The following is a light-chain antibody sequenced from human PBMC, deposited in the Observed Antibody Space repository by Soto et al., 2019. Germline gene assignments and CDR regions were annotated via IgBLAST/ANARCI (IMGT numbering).Light chain of an antibody. CDR2: DAS. CDR1: QDVGNW. V-gene: IGKV1-5*01. CDR3: QQYNSYL. Sequence: DIQMTQSPSTLSASVGDRVTITCRASQDVGNWLAWYQQKPGKAPKLLIYDASSLQSGVPSRFSGSGSGTEFTLSISSLEPVDFATYFCQQYNSYLFGPGTKVDIK. J-gene: IGKJ3*01.